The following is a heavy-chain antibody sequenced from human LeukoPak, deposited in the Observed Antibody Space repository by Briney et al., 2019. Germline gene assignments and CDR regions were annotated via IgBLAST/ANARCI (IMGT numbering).Heavy chain of an antibody. CDR2: IKHDGSEK. Sequence: GGSLRLSCAASGFTFSSYWMSWVRQAPGKGLEWVANIKHDGSEKYYVDSVKGRFTISRDNAKNSLYLQMNSLRAEDTAVYYCARRLSLRFDAFAVWGPGTVVTVSS. CDR1: GFTFSSYW. D-gene: IGHD3-3*01. CDR3: ARRLSLRFDAFAV. V-gene: IGHV3-7*01. J-gene: IGHJ3*01.